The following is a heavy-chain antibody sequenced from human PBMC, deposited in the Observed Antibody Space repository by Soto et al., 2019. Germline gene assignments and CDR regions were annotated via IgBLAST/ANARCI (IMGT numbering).Heavy chain of an antibody. V-gene: IGHV6-1*01. CDR2: TYYRSKWYN. J-gene: IGHJ2*01. CDR1: GDSVSSDSAT. CDR3: ASDSSGWPWYFDL. Sequence: QVQLQQSGPGLVKPSQTLSLICAISGDSVSSDSATWNWIRQSPSRGLEWRGRTYYRSKWYNDSPVSVKRRIAIPPGTSTTQLSLQLTSVPPAATAVYFCASDSSGWPWYFDLWGRATLVTVSS. D-gene: IGHD6-19*01.